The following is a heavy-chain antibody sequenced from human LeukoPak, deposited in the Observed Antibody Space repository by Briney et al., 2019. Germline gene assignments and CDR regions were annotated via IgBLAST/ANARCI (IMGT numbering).Heavy chain of an antibody. CDR3: ARVRGSRGYGADFDF. Sequence: SETLSLTCTVSGCSIRSSDYFWGWIRQPPGQGLEWIGSIYYNGNTYDNPSLKSRVTVSVSTSKNQFSLNLKSVTAADTAVYYCARVRGSRGYGADFDFWGQGTLVTVSS. CDR1: GCSIRSSDYF. J-gene: IGHJ4*02. D-gene: IGHD3-22*01. V-gene: IGHV4-39*07. CDR2: IYYNGNT.